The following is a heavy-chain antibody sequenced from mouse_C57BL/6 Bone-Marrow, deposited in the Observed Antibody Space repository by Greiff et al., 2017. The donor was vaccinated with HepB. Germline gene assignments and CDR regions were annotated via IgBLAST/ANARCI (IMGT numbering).Heavy chain of an antibody. D-gene: IGHD2-12*01. CDR2: IYPGSGST. CDR3: ARGSLRRGPWFAY. CDR1: GYTFTSYW. Sequence: QVQLQQPGAELVKPGASVKMSCKASGYTFTSYWITWVKQRPGQGLEWIGDIYPGSGSTNYNEKFKSKATLTVDTSSSTAYMQLSSLTSEDSAVYFCARGSLRRGPWFAYWGQGTLVTVSA. V-gene: IGHV1-55*01. J-gene: IGHJ3*01.